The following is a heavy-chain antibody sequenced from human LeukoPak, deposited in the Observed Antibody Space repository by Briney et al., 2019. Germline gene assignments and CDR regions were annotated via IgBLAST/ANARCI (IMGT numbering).Heavy chain of an antibody. CDR2: IIPIFGTA. V-gene: IGHV1-69*05. Sequence: ASVKVSCKASGGTFSSYAISWVRQATGQGLEWMGGIIPIFGTANYAQKFQGRVTITTDESTSTAYMELSSLRSEDTAVYYCARADCSSTNCSAVDYWGQGTLVTVSS. CDR3: ARADCSSTNCSAVDY. CDR1: GGTFSSYA. D-gene: IGHD2-2*01. J-gene: IGHJ4*02.